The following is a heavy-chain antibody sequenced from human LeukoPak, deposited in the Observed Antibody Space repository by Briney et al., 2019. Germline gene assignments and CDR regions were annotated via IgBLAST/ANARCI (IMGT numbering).Heavy chain of an antibody. CDR1: GYSIISGYS. Sequence: PSETLSLTCTVSGYSIISGYSWEWIRQPLGKGLEWIGSFHYSGSTYYNPSLMSRVTISGDTSKNQFSLRLSSVTAADTAVYYCARAYCSSTSCYTEGWFDPWGQGTLVTVSS. V-gene: IGHV4-38-2*02. CDR3: ARAYCSSTSCYTEGWFDP. D-gene: IGHD2-2*02. J-gene: IGHJ5*02. CDR2: FHYSGST.